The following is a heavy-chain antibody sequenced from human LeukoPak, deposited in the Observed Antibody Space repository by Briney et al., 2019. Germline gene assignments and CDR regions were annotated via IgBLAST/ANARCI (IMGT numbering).Heavy chain of an antibody. CDR1: GFTVDSNY. CDR3: AKDRADVVPTMVLDY. V-gene: IGHV3-53*01. CDR2: IYTGGNT. J-gene: IGHJ4*02. Sequence: GGSLRLSCAASGFTVDSNYLSWVRQAPGKGLEWVSTIYTGGNTYYAASVKGRFTISRDNSKNTLFLQMNSLRAEDMAVYYCAKDRADVVPTMVLDYWGQGILVTVSS. D-gene: IGHD5-12*01.